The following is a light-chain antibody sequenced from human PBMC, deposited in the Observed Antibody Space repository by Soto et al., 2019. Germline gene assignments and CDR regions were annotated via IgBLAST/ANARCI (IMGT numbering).Light chain of an antibody. Sequence: DIQLTQSPVSLSASVGERVTITCRASQSISSWLAWYQQKSGKAPNLLIYKASNLQTGVPSRFSGSGSGTEFTLTISGLHTEDFATYYCQHYHSYPWTFGQGTKVEI. CDR2: KAS. CDR1: QSISSW. J-gene: IGKJ1*01. V-gene: IGKV1-5*03. CDR3: QHYHSYPWT.